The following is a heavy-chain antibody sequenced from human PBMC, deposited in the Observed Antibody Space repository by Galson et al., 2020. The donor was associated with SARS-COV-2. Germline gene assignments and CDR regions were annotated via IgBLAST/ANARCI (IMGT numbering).Heavy chain of an antibody. J-gene: IGHJ4*02. CDR3: ARRVIFGVVFDY. CDR2: INTGNGNP. D-gene: IGHD3-3*01. CDR1: GYTFTSNS. Sequence: SVKVSCKASGYTFTSNSIHWVRQAPGHRLEWMGWINTGNGNPKYSQRFQDRVTITRDTSANTAYMELSSLRSEDTAVYYCARRVIFGVVFDYWGQGTLVTVSS. V-gene: IGHV1-3*04.